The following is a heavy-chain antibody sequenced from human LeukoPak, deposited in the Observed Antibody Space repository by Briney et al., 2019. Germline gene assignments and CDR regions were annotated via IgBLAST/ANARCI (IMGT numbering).Heavy chain of an antibody. CDR3: ARQTYYDYVWGSYNYMDV. Sequence: PSETLSLTCAVYGGSFSGYYWSWIRQPPGKGLEWIGEINHSGSTNYNPSLKSRVTISVDTSKNQFSLKLSSVTAADTAVYYCARQTYYDYVWGSYNYMDVWGKGTTVTISS. V-gene: IGHV4-34*01. CDR1: GGSFSGYY. J-gene: IGHJ6*03. CDR2: INHSGST. D-gene: IGHD3-16*01.